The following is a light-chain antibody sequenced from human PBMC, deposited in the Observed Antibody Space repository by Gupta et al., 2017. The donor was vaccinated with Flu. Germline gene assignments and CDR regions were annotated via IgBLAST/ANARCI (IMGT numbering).Light chain of an antibody. CDR3: QQRSDCPGS. CDR2: AAS. CDR1: RNTDTF. V-gene: IGKV3-11*01. J-gene: IGKJ4*01. Sequence: EIVLTQSPAILSVSPGESSTLSCRASRNTDTFFSWYQQRPGQTPRLLLFAASKRATGTPARFVGRGSGTDFTLTISNGEPEDSGYYCCQQRSDCPGSFGRGTXVE.